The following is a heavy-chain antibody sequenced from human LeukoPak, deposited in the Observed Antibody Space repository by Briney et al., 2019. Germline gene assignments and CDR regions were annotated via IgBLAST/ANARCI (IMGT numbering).Heavy chain of an antibody. J-gene: IGHJ5*02. V-gene: IGHV1-18*01. Sequence: ASVKVSCKASGYTFTSYGISWVRQAPGQGLEWMGWISAYNGNTNYAQKLQGRVTMTTDTSTSTAYMELRCLRSDDTAVYYCARTHGYGDRYNWFDPWGQGTLVTVSS. CDR1: GYTFTSYG. CDR3: ARTHGYGDRYNWFDP. CDR2: ISAYNGNT. D-gene: IGHD4-17*01.